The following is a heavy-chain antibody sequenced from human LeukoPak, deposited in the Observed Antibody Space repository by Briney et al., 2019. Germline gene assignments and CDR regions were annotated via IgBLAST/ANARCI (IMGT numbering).Heavy chain of an antibody. CDR2: IKQDGSEK. V-gene: IGHV3-7*05. Sequence: GGSLRLSCAASGFTFSNYWMSWVRQAPGKGLEWVANIKQDGSEKYYVDSVKGRFTISRDNAKNSLYLQMNSLRAEDTAVYYCARAPEGYTVVTIFDFWGQGTLVTVSS. D-gene: IGHD4-23*01. CDR1: GFTFSNYW. CDR3: ARAPEGYTVVTIFDF. J-gene: IGHJ4*02.